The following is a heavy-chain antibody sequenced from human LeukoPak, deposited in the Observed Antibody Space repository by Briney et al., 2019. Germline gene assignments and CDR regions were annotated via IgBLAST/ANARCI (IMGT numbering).Heavy chain of an antibody. D-gene: IGHD2-21*01. V-gene: IGHV1-3*01. CDR2: INAGNGNT. Sequence: GAPVKVSCKASGYTFTSYAMHWVRQAPGQRLEWMGWINAGNGNTKYSQEFQGRVTITRDTSASTAYMELSSLRFGDTAVYYCTRSVRNGHIDYWGQGTLVTVSS. J-gene: IGHJ4*02. CDR3: TRSVRNGHIDY. CDR1: GYTFTSYA.